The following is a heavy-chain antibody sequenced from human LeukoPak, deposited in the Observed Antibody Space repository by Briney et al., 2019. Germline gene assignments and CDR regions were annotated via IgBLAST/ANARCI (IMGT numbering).Heavy chain of an antibody. V-gene: IGHV3-23*01. J-gene: IGHJ4*02. D-gene: IGHD6-19*01. Sequence: GGSLRLSCAASGFTFSIYAMSWVRQAPGKGLEWVSAISGSGGSTYYADSVKGRFTISRDNSKNTLYLQMNSLRAEDTAVYYCAKGVAVAGTPPVFDYWGQGTLVTVSS. CDR3: AKGVAVAGTPPVFDY. CDR2: ISGSGGST. CDR1: GFTFSIYA.